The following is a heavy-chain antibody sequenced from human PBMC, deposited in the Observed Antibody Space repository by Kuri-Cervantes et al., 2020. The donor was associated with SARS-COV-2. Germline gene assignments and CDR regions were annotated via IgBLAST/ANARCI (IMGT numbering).Heavy chain of an antibody. J-gene: IGHJ4*02. V-gene: IGHV3-23*01. CDR3: ATLGYCSSTSCYKRFDY. D-gene: IGHD2-2*02. CDR2: ISGSGGST. CDR1: GFTFSSYA. Sequence: LSLTCAASGFTFSSYAMSWVRQAPGKGLEWVSAISGSGGSTYYADSVKGRFTISRDNSKNTLYLQMNSLRAEDTAVYYCATLGYCSSTSCYKRFDYWGQGTLVTVSS.